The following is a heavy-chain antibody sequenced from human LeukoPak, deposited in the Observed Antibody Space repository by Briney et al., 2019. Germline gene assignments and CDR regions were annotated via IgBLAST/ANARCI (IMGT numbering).Heavy chain of an antibody. CDR1: GFTFGDHA. D-gene: IGHD1-26*01. Sequence: GGSLRLSCAASGFTFGDHAMRWVRQAPGKGLEWVSGINWNSGSIGYADSVKGRFTISRDNAKNSLYLQMNSLRADDTALHYCAKGRGGSYNNPFDYSGHGTLVTVSS. CDR3: AKGRGGSYNNPFDY. J-gene: IGHJ4*01. CDR2: INWNSGSI. V-gene: IGHV3-9*01.